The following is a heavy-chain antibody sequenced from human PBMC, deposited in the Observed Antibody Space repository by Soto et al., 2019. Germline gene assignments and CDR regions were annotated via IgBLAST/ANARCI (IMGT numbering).Heavy chain of an antibody. J-gene: IGHJ5*02. CDR3: ARMASAGTLNWFDP. CDR2: MNPGSGKT. CDR1: GYSLINFD. D-gene: IGHD6-13*01. V-gene: IGHV1-8*02. Sequence: ASVKVSCKASGYSLINFDISWVRQAAGQGPEWLGWMNPGSGKTGYTSKFQGRVAMTRDASTATSHLDLTSLTSDDTAVYYCARMASAGTLNWFDPWGPGTLVTVYS.